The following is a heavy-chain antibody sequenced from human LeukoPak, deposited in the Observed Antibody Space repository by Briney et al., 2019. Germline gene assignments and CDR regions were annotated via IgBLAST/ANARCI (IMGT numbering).Heavy chain of an antibody. V-gene: IGHV3-23*01. CDR3: AKSQMVRGVTTSYYMDA. D-gene: IGHD3-10*01. CDR2: IGGYSLTV. Sequence: PGGSLRLSCAASGFTFSSYVMSWVRQAPGKGLEWVSAIGGYSLTVYNAQSLKGRFTVSRDNSKNTLYLQVTDLRVDDTAVYYCAKSQMVRGVTTSYYMDAWGKGTRVTVSS. J-gene: IGHJ6*03. CDR1: GFTFSSYV.